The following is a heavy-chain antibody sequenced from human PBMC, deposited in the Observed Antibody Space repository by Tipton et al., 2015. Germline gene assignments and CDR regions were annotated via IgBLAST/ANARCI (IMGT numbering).Heavy chain of an antibody. CDR1: NASITNYY. J-gene: IGHJ4*02. V-gene: IGHV4-59*01. D-gene: IGHD4/OR15-4a*01. Sequence: TLSLTCTVSNASITNYYWSWIRQPPGRGLEWIGEIFSGGNSNYNPSLKSRVTMSVDTSKNQFSLRLSSVTAAETAVYYCARDGATYSYFYHWGQGTLVTVSS. CDR2: IFSGGNS. CDR3: ARDGATYSYFYH.